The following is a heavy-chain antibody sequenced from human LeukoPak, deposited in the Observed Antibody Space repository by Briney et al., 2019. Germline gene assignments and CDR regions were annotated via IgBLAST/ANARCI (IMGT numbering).Heavy chain of an antibody. J-gene: IGHJ5*02. V-gene: IGHV4-34*01. CDR1: GGYFSGYY. CDR2: INHSGST. D-gene: IGHD1-26*01. CDR3: AVDRGPDNWFDP. Sequence: SETLSLTCAVYGGYFSGYYWSWIRQPPGKGLEWIGEINHSGSTNYNPSLKSRVTISVDTSKNQFSLKLSAVTGADTAVNYCAVDRGPDNWFDPWGQGTLVTVSS.